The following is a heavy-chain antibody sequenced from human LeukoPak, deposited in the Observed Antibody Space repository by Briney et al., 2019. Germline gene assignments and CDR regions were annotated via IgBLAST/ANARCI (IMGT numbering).Heavy chain of an antibody. D-gene: IGHD6-13*01. CDR1: GGTFSNYA. CDR3: ARDSQYSNRLGHDGFDP. J-gene: IGHJ5*02. Sequence: ASVKVSCKASGGTFSNYAISWVRQAPGQGLEWMGGIIPIFDTANYAQKFQGRVTMTRDTSISTAYMELSRLRSDDTAVYYCARDSQYSNRLGHDGFDPWGQGTLVTVSS. CDR2: IIPIFDTA. V-gene: IGHV1-69*05.